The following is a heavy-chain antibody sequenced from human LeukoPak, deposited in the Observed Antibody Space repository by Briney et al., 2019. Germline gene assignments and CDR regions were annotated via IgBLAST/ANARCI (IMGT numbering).Heavy chain of an antibody. CDR3: AKDILPRARVYGDHNPDFDY. CDR1: GFTFDDHT. V-gene: IGHV3-43*01. J-gene: IGHJ4*02. Sequence: GGSLRLSCAASGFTFDDHTMHWVRQAPGKGLEWVSLISWDGGSTYYADSVKGRFTISRDNSKNSLYLQMNSLRTEDTALYYCAKDILPRARVYGDHNPDFDYWGQGTLVTVSS. CDR2: ISWDGGST. D-gene: IGHD4-17*01.